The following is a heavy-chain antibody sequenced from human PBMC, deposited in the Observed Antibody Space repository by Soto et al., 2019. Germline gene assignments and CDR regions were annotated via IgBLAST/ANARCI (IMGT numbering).Heavy chain of an antibody. D-gene: IGHD2-8*01. CDR3: AKDGGNPYCTNGVCPDFDY. Sequence: GGSLRLSCVASGFTFSSYAMSWVRQAPGKGLEWVSAISGSGGSTYYADSVKGRFTISRDNSKNTLYLQMNSLRAEDTAVYYCAKDGGNPYCTNGVCPDFDYWGQGTLVTVSS. CDR1: GFTFSSYA. CDR2: ISGSGGST. V-gene: IGHV3-23*01. J-gene: IGHJ4*02.